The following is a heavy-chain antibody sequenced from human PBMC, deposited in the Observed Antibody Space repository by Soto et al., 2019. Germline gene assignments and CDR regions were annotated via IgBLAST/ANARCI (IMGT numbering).Heavy chain of an antibody. CDR1: GGSISSVDHY. V-gene: IGHV4-30-4*01. D-gene: IGHD3-10*01. Sequence: PSETLSLTCTVSGGSISSVDHYWSWIRQPPGRGLEWIAYIYYSGTTYYNPSLKSRITMSVDTSKNQFSLKLGSVTAADTAVYYCVRYYNSLDFWGQGALATVSS. CDR3: VRYYNSLDF. CDR2: IYYSGTT. J-gene: IGHJ4*02.